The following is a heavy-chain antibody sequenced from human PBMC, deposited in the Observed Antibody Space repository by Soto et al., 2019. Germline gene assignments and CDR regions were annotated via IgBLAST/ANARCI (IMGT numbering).Heavy chain of an antibody. Sequence: GSQRLSCVDSKFTCSNYWMTWVRQAPGKGLEWVANIKEDGSEKYYVDSVKGRFTISRDNAKNSLYLQMNSLRAEDTAVYYCARVYFKYDYWGQGTLVTVSS. D-gene: IGHD3-10*01. CDR1: KFTCSNYW. CDR3: ARVYFKYDY. J-gene: IGHJ4*02. CDR2: IKEDGSEK. V-gene: IGHV3-7*01.